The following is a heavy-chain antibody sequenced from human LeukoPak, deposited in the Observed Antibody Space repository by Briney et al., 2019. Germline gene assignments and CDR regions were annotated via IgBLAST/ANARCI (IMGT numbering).Heavy chain of an antibody. CDR3: ARPVTYYYDSSGYWWFDP. Sequence: PSETLSLTCTVSGGSISSSSYYWGWIRQPPGKGLEWIGSIYYSGSTYYNPSLKSRVTISVDTSKNQFSLKLSSVTAADTAVYYCARPVTYYYDSSGYWWFDPWGQGTLVTVSS. CDR2: IYYSGST. V-gene: IGHV4-39*01. D-gene: IGHD3-22*01. CDR1: GGSISSSSYY. J-gene: IGHJ5*02.